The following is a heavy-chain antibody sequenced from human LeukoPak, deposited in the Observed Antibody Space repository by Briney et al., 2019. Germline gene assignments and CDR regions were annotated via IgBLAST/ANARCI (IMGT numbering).Heavy chain of an antibody. J-gene: IGHJ6*02. Sequence: PVASVKVSCKASGGTFSSYAISWVRQPPGQGLEWMGRIIPILGIANYAQKFQGRVTITADKSTSTAYMELSSLRSEDTAAYYCATGAVGSTYYYYYGMDVWGQGTTVTVSS. V-gene: IGHV1-69*04. CDR2: IIPILGIA. CDR1: GGTFSSYA. CDR3: ATGAVGSTYYYYYGMDV. D-gene: IGHD1-14*01.